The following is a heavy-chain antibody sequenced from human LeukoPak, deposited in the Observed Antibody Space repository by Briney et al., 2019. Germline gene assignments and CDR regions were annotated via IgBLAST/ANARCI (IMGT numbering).Heavy chain of an antibody. Sequence: ASVKVSCTASGYTFTSYDINWVRQAPGQGLEWMGWINPNSGGTNYAQKFQGRVTMARDTSISTAYMELSRLRSDDTAVYYCARRRSITMIVVVDNWFDPWGQGTLVTVSS. J-gene: IGHJ5*02. CDR2: INPNSGGT. V-gene: IGHV1-2*02. CDR3: ARRRSITMIVVVDNWFDP. CDR1: GYTFTSYD. D-gene: IGHD3-22*01.